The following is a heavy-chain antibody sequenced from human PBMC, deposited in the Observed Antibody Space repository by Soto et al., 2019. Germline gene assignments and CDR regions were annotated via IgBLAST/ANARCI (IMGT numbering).Heavy chain of an antibody. D-gene: IGHD3-3*01. CDR1: GFTFTTCG. CDR3: ASTYYDFWSGYYDYYYLDV. V-gene: IGHV3-30*03. Sequence: QVQLVESGGGVVQPGRSLRLSCAASGFTFTTCGMHWVRQAPGKGLEWVALISHDGSNKYYAESVKGRFTISRDNSKNTLNLQMNSLRAEDTAVYYCASTYYDFWSGYYDYYYLDVWGKGTTVTVSS. CDR2: ISHDGSNK. J-gene: IGHJ6*03.